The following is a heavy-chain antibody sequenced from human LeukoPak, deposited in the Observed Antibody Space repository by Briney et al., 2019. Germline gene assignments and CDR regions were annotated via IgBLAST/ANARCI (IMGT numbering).Heavy chain of an antibody. Sequence: SEALSLTCTVSGGSISSGDYYWSWLRQPPGKGLEWIGYIYYSGSTYYNPSLKSRVTISVDPSKNQFSLKLSSVTAADTAVYYCARDVVGEDHYPFFDYWGQGTLVTVSS. V-gene: IGHV4-30-4*01. CDR2: IYYSGST. J-gene: IGHJ4*02. D-gene: IGHD3-16*01. CDR3: ARDVVGEDHYPFFDY. CDR1: GGSISSGDYY.